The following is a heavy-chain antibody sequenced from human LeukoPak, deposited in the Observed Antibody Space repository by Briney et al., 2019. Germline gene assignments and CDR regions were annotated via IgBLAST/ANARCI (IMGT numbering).Heavy chain of an antibody. Sequence: GGSLRLSCAASGFTVSSNYMSWVRQAPGKGLEWVAFIQYDGNNKFYADSVKGRFTISRDNSKNTVYLQMNSLRPEDTAVYYCAKEVQLLPFDYWGQGTLVTVSS. J-gene: IGHJ4*02. CDR1: GFTVSSNY. CDR2: IQYDGNNK. V-gene: IGHV3-30*02. CDR3: AKEVQLLPFDY. D-gene: IGHD6-6*01.